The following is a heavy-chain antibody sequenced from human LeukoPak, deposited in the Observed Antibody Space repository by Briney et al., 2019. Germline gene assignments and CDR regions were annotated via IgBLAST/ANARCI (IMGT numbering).Heavy chain of an antibody. D-gene: IGHD4-11*01. CDR1: GLTFSSSG. CDR3: ARVTSQSNTVTYFDY. CDR2: VDSSSGYI. Sequence: GGSLRLSCAASGLTFSSSGMNWVRQGPGKGLEWVSFVDSSSGYIYYANSAKGRFTISRDNAKNSLYLQMNSLRAEDMAVYYCARVTSQSNTVTYFDYWGQGTLVTVSS. J-gene: IGHJ4*02. V-gene: IGHV3-21*01.